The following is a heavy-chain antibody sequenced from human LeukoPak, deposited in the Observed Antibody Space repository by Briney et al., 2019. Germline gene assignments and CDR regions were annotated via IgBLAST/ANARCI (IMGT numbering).Heavy chain of an antibody. CDR2: ISSTSTYI. Sequence: GGSLRLPCAASGFTFSSFTMSWVRQAPGKGVEWVSSISSTSTYIHYADSVKGRFTIYSDNAKNSLYLHMNSLSAEDTAVYYCARFDYADYLAFDDWGQGTLVTVSS. D-gene: IGHD4-17*01. CDR3: ARFDYADYLAFDD. CDR1: GFTFSSFT. J-gene: IGHJ4*02. V-gene: IGHV3-21*01.